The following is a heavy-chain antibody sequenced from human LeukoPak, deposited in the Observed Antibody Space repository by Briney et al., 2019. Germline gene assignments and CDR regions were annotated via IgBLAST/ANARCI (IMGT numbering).Heavy chain of an antibody. D-gene: IGHD3-22*01. Sequence: PGGSLRLSCAASGYTFSDFSVNWVRQAPGKGLEWVSSISVRSNYRYYADSVRGRFTIYRDDARDSLFLQMNSLRAEDTAVYFCVRLRRNSDRSGYYYYYDYWGQGTLVTVSS. CDR2: ISVRSNYR. J-gene: IGHJ4*02. CDR3: VRLRRNSDRSGYYYYYDY. CDR1: GYTFSDFS. V-gene: IGHV3-21*01.